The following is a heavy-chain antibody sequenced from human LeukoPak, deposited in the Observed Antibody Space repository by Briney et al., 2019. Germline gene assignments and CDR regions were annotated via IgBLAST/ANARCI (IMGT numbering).Heavy chain of an antibody. CDR1: GGTFSSYA. CDR3: AREFGDFWSGYYLRSVYFDY. Sequence: SVKVSCKASGGTFSSYAISWVRQAPGQGLEWMGGIIPIFGTANYAQKFQGRVTITADKSTSTAYMELSSLRSEDTAVYYCAREFGDFWSGYYLRSVYFDYWGQGTLVTVSS. J-gene: IGHJ4*02. V-gene: IGHV1-69*06. CDR2: IIPIFGTA. D-gene: IGHD3-3*01.